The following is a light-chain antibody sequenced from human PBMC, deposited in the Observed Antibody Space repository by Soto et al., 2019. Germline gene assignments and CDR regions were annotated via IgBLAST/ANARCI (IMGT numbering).Light chain of an antibody. V-gene: IGKV1-39*01. CDR3: QQSYSTPPT. Sequence: IQMTQSPSSLSASVGDRVTITCRGSQSISSYLNWYQQKPGKAPKLLIYAASSLQSGVPSRFSGSGSGTDFTLTISSLQPEDFATYYCQQSYSTPPTFGQGTKVDIK. CDR2: AAS. CDR1: QSISSY. J-gene: IGKJ1*01.